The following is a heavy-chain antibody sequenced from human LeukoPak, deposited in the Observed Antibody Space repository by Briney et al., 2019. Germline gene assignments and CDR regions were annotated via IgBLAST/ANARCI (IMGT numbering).Heavy chain of an antibody. J-gene: IGHJ5*02. D-gene: IGHD6-13*01. CDR2: INPSGGST. CDR3: ARDLNAAAGWGENNWFDP. Sequence: GASVKVSCKASGYTFTSYYMHWVRQAPGQGLEWMGIINPSGGSTSYAQKFQGRVTMTRDTSTSTVYMELSSLRSEDTAVYYCARDLNAAAGWGENNWFDPWGQGTLVTVSS. V-gene: IGHV1-46*01. CDR1: GYTFTSYY.